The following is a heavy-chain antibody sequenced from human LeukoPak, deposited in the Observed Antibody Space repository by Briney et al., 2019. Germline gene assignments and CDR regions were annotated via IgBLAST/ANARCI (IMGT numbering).Heavy chain of an antibody. V-gene: IGHV3-53*01. D-gene: IGHD2-15*01. CDR1: GFTVSSNY. CDR3: ARSPIAATDAFDI. CDR2: IYSGGST. J-gene: IGHJ3*02. Sequence: PGGSLRLSCAASGFTVSSNYMSWVRQAPGKGLEWVSVIYSGGSTYYADSVKGRFTISRDNAKNSLYLQMNSLRAEDTAVYYCARSPIAATDAFDIWGQGTMVTVSS.